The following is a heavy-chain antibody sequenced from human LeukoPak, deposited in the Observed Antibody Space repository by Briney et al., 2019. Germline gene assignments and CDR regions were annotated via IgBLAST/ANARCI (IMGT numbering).Heavy chain of an antibody. CDR3: ASVDGLRWDPLAFDI. CDR1: GGSFSGYY. D-gene: IGHD1-26*01. J-gene: IGHJ3*02. Sequence: SETLFLTCAVYGGSFSGYYWSWIRQPPGKGLEWIGEINHSGSTNYNPSLKSRVTISVDTSKNQFSLKLSSVTAADTAVYYCASVDGLRWDPLAFDIWGQGTMVTVSS. CDR2: INHSGST. V-gene: IGHV4-34*01.